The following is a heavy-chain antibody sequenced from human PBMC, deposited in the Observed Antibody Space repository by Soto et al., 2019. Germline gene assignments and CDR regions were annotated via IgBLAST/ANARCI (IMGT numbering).Heavy chain of an antibody. CDR2: INPSGGST. CDR3: ARGYSSGWADLQHDAFDI. D-gene: IGHD6-19*01. CDR1: GYTFTSYY. J-gene: IGHJ3*02. V-gene: IGHV1-46*01. Sequence: GASVKVSCKASGYTFTSYYMHWVRQAPGQGLEWMGIINPSGGSTSYAQKFQGRVTMTRDTSTSTVYMELSSLRSEDTAVYYCARGYSSGWADLQHDAFDIWGQGTMVTVSS.